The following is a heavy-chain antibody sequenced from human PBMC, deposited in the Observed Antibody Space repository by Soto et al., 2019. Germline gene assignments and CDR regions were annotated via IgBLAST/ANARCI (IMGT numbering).Heavy chain of an antibody. Sequence: ASVKVSCKASGYTFTSYDINWVRQATGQGLEWMGWMNPNSGNTGYAQKFQGRVTMTRNTSISTAYMELSSLRSEDTAVYYCAREFSADCSGGSCYQTYYSYYYMDVWGKGTTVTVSS. D-gene: IGHD2-15*01. CDR3: AREFSADCSGGSCYQTYYSYYYMDV. J-gene: IGHJ6*03. CDR2: MNPNSGNT. CDR1: GYTFTSYD. V-gene: IGHV1-8*01.